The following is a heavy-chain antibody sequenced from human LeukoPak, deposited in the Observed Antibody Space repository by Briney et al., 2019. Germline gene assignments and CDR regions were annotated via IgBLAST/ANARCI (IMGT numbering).Heavy chain of an antibody. CDR2: IGGSGDKT. Sequence: EGSLRPSCAASGFTFSSYAMSWVRQAPGGGLEWVSAIGGSGDKTYHADSVKGRFTISRDNSDNRVSLQMDSLRAEDTAVYFCAKDTTAWWYHRAYMNVWGKGTTVTVSS. J-gene: IGHJ6*03. V-gene: IGHV3-23*01. D-gene: IGHD2-15*01. CDR1: GFTFSSYA. CDR3: AKDTTAWWYHRAYMNV.